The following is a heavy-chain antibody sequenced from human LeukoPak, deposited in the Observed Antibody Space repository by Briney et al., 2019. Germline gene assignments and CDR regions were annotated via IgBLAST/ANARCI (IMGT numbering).Heavy chain of an antibody. J-gene: IGHJ6*02. CDR1: GFTFSSYA. CDR2: ISSSSTYT. V-gene: IGHV3-21*01. Sequence: GGSLRLSCAASGFTFSSYAMNWVRQTPGKGLELVASISSSSTYTYYGDSVKGRFTISRDNAKNSLYLQMHSLRVDDTAVYYCARGVYYLSVGGHRRGMDVWGQGTTVTVSS. CDR3: ARGVYYLSVGGHRRGMDV. D-gene: IGHD3-10*01.